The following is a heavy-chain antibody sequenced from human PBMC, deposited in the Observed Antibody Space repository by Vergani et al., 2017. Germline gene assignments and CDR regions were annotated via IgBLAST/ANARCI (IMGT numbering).Heavy chain of an antibody. J-gene: IGHJ4*02. D-gene: IGHD6-13*01. CDR3: ARGLGYSSSWEIDY. CDR2: IYYSGST. Sequence: QVQLQESGPGLVKPSETLSLTCTVSGGSISSYYWSWIRQPPGKGLEWIGYIYYSGSTNYNPSLKSRVTISVDTSKNQFSLKLSSVTAADTAVYYCARGLGYSSSWEIDYWGQGTLVTVSS. CDR1: GGSISSYY. V-gene: IGHV4-59*01.